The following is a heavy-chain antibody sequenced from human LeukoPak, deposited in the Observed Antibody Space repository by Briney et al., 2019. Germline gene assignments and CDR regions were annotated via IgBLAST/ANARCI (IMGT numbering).Heavy chain of an antibody. CDR1: GFTFSSYW. J-gene: IGHJ3*02. V-gene: IGHV3-7*04. CDR3: ARDYSYAFDT. CDR2: IKQDGSEK. Sequence: PGGSLRLSCAASGFTFSSYWMSWIRQAPGKGLEWVANIKQDGSEKYYVDSVKGRFTISRDSAKNSLYLQMNSLRAADSAVYYCARDYSYAFDTWGQGTMDTVSS. D-gene: IGHD2-15*01.